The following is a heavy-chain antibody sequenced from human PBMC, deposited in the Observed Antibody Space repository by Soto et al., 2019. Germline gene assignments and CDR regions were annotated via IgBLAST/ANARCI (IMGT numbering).Heavy chain of an antibody. CDR1: GFTFSSYW. Sequence: WSLRLSCAASGFTFSSYWMHWVRQAPGKWLVWVSRINSDGSSTSYADSVKGRFTISRDNAKNTLYLQMNSLRAEDTAVYYCARDRASKLAGTATNYYYGMDVWGQGPTVTVSS. CDR2: INSDGSST. V-gene: IGHV3-74*01. CDR3: ARDRASKLAGTATNYYYGMDV. J-gene: IGHJ6*02. D-gene: IGHD6-19*01.